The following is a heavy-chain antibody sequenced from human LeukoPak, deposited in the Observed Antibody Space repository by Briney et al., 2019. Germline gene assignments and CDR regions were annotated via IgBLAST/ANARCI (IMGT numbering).Heavy chain of an antibody. Sequence: ASVKVSCKASGYTFTSYYMHWVRQAPGQGLEWMGWINPNSGGTNYAQKFQGRVTMTRDTSISTAYMELSRLRSDDTAVYYCARESAYGSGSSGAFDIWGQGTMVTVSS. CDR3: ARESAYGSGSSGAFDI. V-gene: IGHV1-2*02. D-gene: IGHD3-10*01. J-gene: IGHJ3*02. CDR2: INPNSGGT. CDR1: GYTFTSYY.